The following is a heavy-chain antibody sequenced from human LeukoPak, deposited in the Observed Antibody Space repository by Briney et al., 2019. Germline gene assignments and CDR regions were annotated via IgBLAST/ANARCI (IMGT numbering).Heavy chain of an antibody. CDR2: IYYSGNT. V-gene: IGHV4-59*01. Sequence: SETLSLTCTVSGGSISSYYWSWIRQPPGKGLEWIGYIYYSGNTNYNPSLKSRVTISVDTSKNQFSLKLSSVTAADTAVYYCARDGRFPRRTFDIWGQGTMVTVSS. CDR1: GGSISSYY. D-gene: IGHD3-3*01. J-gene: IGHJ3*02. CDR3: ARDGRFPRRTFDI.